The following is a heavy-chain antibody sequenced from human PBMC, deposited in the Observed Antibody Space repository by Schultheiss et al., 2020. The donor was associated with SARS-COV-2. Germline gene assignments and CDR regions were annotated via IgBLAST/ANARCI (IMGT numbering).Heavy chain of an antibody. D-gene: IGHD3-22*01. CDR3: ARRKQHYYDSSGYYSSYWYFDL. CDR1: GFTFSSYA. Sequence: GGSLRLSCAASGFTFSSYAMSWVRQAPGKGLEWVSSISSSSSYIYYADSVKGRFTISRDNAKNSLYLQMNSLRAEDTAVYYCARRKQHYYDSSGYYSSYWYFDLWGRGTLVTVSS. CDR2: ISSSSSYI. J-gene: IGHJ2*01. V-gene: IGHV3-21*01.